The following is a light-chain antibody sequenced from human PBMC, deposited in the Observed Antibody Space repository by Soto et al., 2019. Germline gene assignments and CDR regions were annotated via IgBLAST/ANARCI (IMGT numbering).Light chain of an antibody. Sequence: EIVLTQSPGILSLSPGERATLSCRASQSVSSTYLAWYQQKPGQAPRLLIYGASSRATDIPDRFSGSGSGTDFTLTISRLEPEDFAVYYCQQYDTSPVMYTFGQGTQLEIK. CDR2: GAS. CDR3: QQYDTSPVMYT. J-gene: IGKJ2*01. CDR1: QSVSSTY. V-gene: IGKV3-20*01.